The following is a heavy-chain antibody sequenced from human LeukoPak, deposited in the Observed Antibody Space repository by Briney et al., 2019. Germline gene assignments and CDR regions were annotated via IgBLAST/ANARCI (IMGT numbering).Heavy chain of an antibody. D-gene: IGHD1-7*01. CDR1: GFTFSTYA. Sequence: RGSLRLSCAASGFTFSTYAMYWVRQAPGEGLEWVSGISGSGDSTYYADSVKGRFTISRDNSKNTLYLQMNSLRADDTAAYYCAKGEAWGNYIFGSWGQGTLVTVSS. CDR2: ISGSGDST. J-gene: IGHJ4*02. V-gene: IGHV3-23*01. CDR3: AKGEAWGNYIFGS.